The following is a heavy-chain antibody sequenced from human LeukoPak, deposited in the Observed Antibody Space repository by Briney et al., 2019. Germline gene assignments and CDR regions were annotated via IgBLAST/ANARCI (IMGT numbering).Heavy chain of an antibody. CDR3: ARGYGDYGGY. CDR2: IYYSGST. V-gene: IGHV4-39*01. Sequence: SEALSLTCTVSGGSISSSSYYWGWIRQPPGKGLEWIGSIYYSGSTYYNPSLKSRVTISVDTSKNQFSLKLSSVTAADTAVYYCARGYGDYGGYWGQGTLVTVSS. D-gene: IGHD4-17*01. CDR1: GGSISSSSYY. J-gene: IGHJ4*02.